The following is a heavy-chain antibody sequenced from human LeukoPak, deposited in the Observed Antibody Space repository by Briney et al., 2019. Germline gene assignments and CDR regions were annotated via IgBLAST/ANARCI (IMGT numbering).Heavy chain of an antibody. Sequence: GGSLRLSCAASGFTVSGSYMIWVRQTPGKRLGWVSLIYSGGNTYYTDSVKGRFTISRDNSENTLYLQMNSLRTEDTAVYYCARVADYYVSGHFDYWGQGTLVTVSS. CDR1: GFTVSGSY. J-gene: IGHJ4*02. D-gene: IGHD3-10*01. CDR2: IYSGGNT. CDR3: ARVADYYVSGHFDY. V-gene: IGHV3-53*01.